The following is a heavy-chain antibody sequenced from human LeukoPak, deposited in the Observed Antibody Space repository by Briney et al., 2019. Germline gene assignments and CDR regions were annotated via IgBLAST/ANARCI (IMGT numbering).Heavy chain of an antibody. CDR1: GLMISSNY. D-gene: IGHD3-10*01. V-gene: IGHV3-53*01. Sequence: GGSLRLSCAASGLMISSNYMSWVRQAPGKGLEWVSVVYRGGSTYYADSVKGRFTISRDNSKNTLYLQMNSLRAEDTAVYYCATFTYYYGSGNYDYWGQGTLVTVPS. CDR2: VYRGGST. CDR3: ATFTYYYGSGNYDY. J-gene: IGHJ4*02.